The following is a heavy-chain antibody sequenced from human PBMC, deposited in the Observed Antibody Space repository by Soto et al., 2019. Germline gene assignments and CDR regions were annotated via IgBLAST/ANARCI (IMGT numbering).Heavy chain of an antibody. D-gene: IGHD2-15*01. Sequence: QVQLVESGGGVVQPGRSLRLSCAASGFTFSSYGTHWVRHAPGKGLEWVAVISYDGSNKYYADSVKGRFTISRDNSKNTLYLQMNSLRAEATAVYYCAKETYSGPLDYWGQGTLVTVSS. CDR3: AKETYSGPLDY. CDR2: ISYDGSNK. CDR1: GFTFSSYG. J-gene: IGHJ4*02. V-gene: IGHV3-30*18.